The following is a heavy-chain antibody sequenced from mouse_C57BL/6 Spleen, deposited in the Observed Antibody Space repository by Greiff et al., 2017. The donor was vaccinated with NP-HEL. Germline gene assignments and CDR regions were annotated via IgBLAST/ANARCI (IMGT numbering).Heavy chain of an antibody. Sequence: QVQLQQSGPELVKPGASVKLSCKASGYTFTSYDLNWVKQRPGKGLEWIGWIYPRDGSTKYNEKFKGKATLTVDTSSSTAYMERHSRTSEDSAVYFCARRLGDYDGWCFDYWGQGTTLTVSS. J-gene: IGHJ2*01. D-gene: IGHD2-4*01. CDR2: IYPRDGST. CDR3: ARRLGDYDGWCFDY. CDR1: GYTFTSYD. V-gene: IGHV1-85*01.